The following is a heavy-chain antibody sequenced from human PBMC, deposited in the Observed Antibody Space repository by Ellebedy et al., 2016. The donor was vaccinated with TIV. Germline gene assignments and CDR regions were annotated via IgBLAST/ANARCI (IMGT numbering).Heavy chain of an antibody. J-gene: IGHJ3*01. CDR3: VRERGRPDSFDL. Sequence: PGGSLRLSCATSGFNFRSYWMHWVRQAPGKGLAWVSHVNGDESTTVYADSVKGRFTISKDIAKSTLFLQINSLRAEDTAVYYLVRERGRPDSFDLWGRGTMVIVSS. CDR1: GFNFRSYW. CDR2: VNGDESTT. V-gene: IGHV3-74*01.